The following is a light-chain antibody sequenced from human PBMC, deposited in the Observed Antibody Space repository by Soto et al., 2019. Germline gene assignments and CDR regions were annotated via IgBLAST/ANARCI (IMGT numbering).Light chain of an antibody. CDR3: HQYDSSPLT. CDR2: GAS. J-gene: IGKJ4*01. V-gene: IGKV3-20*01. CDR1: QSVSSSY. Sequence: IVLTQSSGTLSLFPGERATLSCRASQSVSSSYLAWYQQKPGQAPRLLIYGASSRATGIPDRFSGSGSGTDFTLTISRLEPEDFAVYYCHQYDSSPLTFGGGTKVEIK.